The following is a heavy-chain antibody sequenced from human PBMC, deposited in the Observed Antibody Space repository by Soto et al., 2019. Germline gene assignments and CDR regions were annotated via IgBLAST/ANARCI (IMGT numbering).Heavy chain of an antibody. CDR3: AKTRGAMISAFSVYGMDV. J-gene: IGHJ6*02. CDR2: ISGSADST. CDR1: GFSFSSFA. D-gene: IGHD3-22*01. Sequence: EVQLLESGGGFIHPGGSLRLSCAASGFSFSSFAMNWVRQAPGKGLEGDSIISGSADSTCYADSVKGRFTISRDNAKSTLYLQITSLRAADTAVYYCAKTRGAMISAFSVYGMDVWGQGTTVTVSS. V-gene: IGHV3-23*01.